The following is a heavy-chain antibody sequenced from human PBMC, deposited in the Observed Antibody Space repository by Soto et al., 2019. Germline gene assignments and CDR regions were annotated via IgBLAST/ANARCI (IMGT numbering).Heavy chain of an antibody. Sequence: QVPLVQSGAEVQKPGASVKVSCKVSGYTLSELAMHWVRQAPGKGLEWMGGFDHEDRQIVYAQNFQGRVTVTEDTSTDTAYMELSSLRSEDTAMYYCTTVFESNDYDSSGYIPHFDYWGQGTLVTVSS. J-gene: IGHJ4*02. CDR2: FDHEDRQI. V-gene: IGHV1-24*01. CDR3: TTVFESNDYDSSGYIPHFDY. D-gene: IGHD3-22*01. CDR1: GYTLSELA.